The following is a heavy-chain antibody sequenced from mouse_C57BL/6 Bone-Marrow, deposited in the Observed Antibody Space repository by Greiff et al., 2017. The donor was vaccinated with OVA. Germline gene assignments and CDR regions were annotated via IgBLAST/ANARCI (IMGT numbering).Heavy chain of an antibody. CDR2: INPSSGYT. CDR3: AAPCYDGFPAWFAY. CDR1: GYTFTSYW. Sequence: VKLSCKASGYTFTSYWMHWVKQRPGQGLEWIGYINPSSGYTKYNQKFKDKATLTADKSSSTAYMQLSSLTYEDSAVYYCAAPCYDGFPAWFAYWGQGTLVTVSA. V-gene: IGHV1-7*01. J-gene: IGHJ3*01. D-gene: IGHD2-3*01.